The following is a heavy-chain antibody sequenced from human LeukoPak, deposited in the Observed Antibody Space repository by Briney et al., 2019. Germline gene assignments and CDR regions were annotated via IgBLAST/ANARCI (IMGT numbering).Heavy chain of an antibody. J-gene: IGHJ5*02. CDR3: ARERGDIVVVPAAGLYNWFDP. D-gene: IGHD2-2*01. V-gene: IGHV1-69*13. CDR2: IIPIFGTA. Sequence: GASVTVSCKASGGTFSSYAISWVRQAPGQGLEWMGGIIPIFGTANYAQKFQGRVTITADESTSTAYMELSSLRSEDTGVYYCARERGDIVVVPAAGLYNWFDPWGQGTLVTVSS. CDR1: GGTFSSYA.